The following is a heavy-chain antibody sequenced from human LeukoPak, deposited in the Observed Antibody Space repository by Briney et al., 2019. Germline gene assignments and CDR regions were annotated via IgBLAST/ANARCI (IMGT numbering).Heavy chain of an antibody. CDR2: IIPIFGTA. J-gene: IGHJ6*02. Sequence: EASVTVSCKASGGTFSSYAISWVRQAPGQGLEWMGGIIPIFGTANYAQKFQGRVTITADESTSTAYMELSSLRSEDTAVYYCARTVVAATPGHDYYYGMDVWGQGTTVTVSS. CDR1: GGTFSSYA. D-gene: IGHD2-15*01. CDR3: ARTVVAATPGHDYYYGMDV. V-gene: IGHV1-69*13.